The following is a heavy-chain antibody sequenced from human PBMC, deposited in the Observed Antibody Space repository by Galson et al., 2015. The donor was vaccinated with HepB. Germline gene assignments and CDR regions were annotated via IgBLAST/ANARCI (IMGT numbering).Heavy chain of an antibody. CDR1: GFTFSSYG. D-gene: IGHD3-9*01. J-gene: IGHJ4*02. V-gene: IGHV3-30*02. CDR3: AKDFGGRYFDWSYFDY. CDR2: IRYDGSNK. Sequence: SLRLSCAASGFTFSSYGMHWVRQAPGKGLEWVAFIRYDGSNKYYADSVKGRFTISRDNSKNTLYLQMNSLRAEDTAVYYCAKDFGGRYFDWSYFDYWGQGTLVTVSS.